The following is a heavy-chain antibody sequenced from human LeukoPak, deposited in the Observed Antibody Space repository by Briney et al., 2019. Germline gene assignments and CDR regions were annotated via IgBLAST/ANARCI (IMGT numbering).Heavy chain of an antibody. J-gene: IGHJ4*02. CDR2: ISGKSKSK. V-gene: IGHV3-21*01. D-gene: IGHD4-17*01. CDR1: GFTFSTYS. CDR3: ARDAGDYPNKHLDC. Sequence: GGSLRLSCAASGFTFSTYSMNWVRQAPGKGLEWVSSISGKSKSKDYADSVKGRFTISRDNAGNSLYLQMYSLRVEDTAVYYCARDAGDYPNKHLDCWGQGTLVTVSS.